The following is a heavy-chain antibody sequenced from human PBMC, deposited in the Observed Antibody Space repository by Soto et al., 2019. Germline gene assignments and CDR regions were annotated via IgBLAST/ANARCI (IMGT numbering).Heavy chain of an antibody. CDR2: IIPIFGTA. CDR3: ARGRKGIAAAGVFDY. J-gene: IGHJ4*02. V-gene: IGHV1-69*01. CDR1: GGTFSSYA. Sequence: QVQLVQSGAEVKKPGSSVKVSCKASGGTFSSYAISWVRQAPGQGLEWMGGIIPIFGTANYAQKFQGRVTITADESTSTAYMELSRLRSEGTAVDYCARGRKGIAAAGVFDYWGQGTLVTVSS. D-gene: IGHD6-13*01.